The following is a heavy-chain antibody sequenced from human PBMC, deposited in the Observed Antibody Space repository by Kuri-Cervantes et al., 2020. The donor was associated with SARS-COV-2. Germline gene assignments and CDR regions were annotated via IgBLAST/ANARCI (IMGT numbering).Heavy chain of an antibody. J-gene: IGHJ4*02. CDR2: IIPIFGTA. CDR1: GGTFSSYA. CDR3: ARDYYYDGSGYYYRFDY. Sequence: SVKVSCKDSGGTFSSYAISWVRQAPGQGLEWMGGIIPIFGTANYAQKFQGRVTITADESTSTAYMELSSLRPEDTAVYYCARDYYYDGSGYYYRFDYWGQGTLVTVSS. D-gene: IGHD3-22*01. V-gene: IGHV1-69*13.